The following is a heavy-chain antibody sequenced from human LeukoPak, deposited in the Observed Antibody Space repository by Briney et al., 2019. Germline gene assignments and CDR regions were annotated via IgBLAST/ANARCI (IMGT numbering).Heavy chain of an antibody. CDR2: INPSGGST. V-gene: IGHV1-46*01. CDR1: GYIFTDYY. D-gene: IGHD3-22*01. J-gene: IGHJ3*02. Sequence: ASVKVSCKASGYIFTDYYMHWVRQAPGQGLEWMGIINPSGGSTSYAQKFQGGVTMTRDMSTSTVYMELSSLRSEDTAVYYCARGAMIVVEDFDIWGQGTMVTVSS. CDR3: ARGAMIVVEDFDI.